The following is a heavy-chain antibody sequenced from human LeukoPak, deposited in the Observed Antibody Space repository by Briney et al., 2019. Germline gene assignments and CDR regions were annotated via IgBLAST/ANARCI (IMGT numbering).Heavy chain of an antibody. J-gene: IGHJ4*02. Sequence: SETLSLTCTVSGGSISSGGYYWSWIRQHPGKGLEWIGYIYYSGSTYYNPSLKSRVTISVDTSKNQFSLKLSSVTAADTAVYYCARDSGGYFDYWGQGTLVTVSS. CDR1: GGSISSGGYY. D-gene: IGHD2-15*01. CDR2: IYYSGST. V-gene: IGHV4-31*03. CDR3: ARDSGGYFDY.